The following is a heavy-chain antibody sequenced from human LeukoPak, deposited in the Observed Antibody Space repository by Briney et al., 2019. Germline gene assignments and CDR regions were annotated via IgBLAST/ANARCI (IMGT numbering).Heavy chain of an antibody. V-gene: IGHV3-66*01. Sequence: GGSLRLSCAASGFTVSSNYMSWVRQAPGKGLEWVSVIYSGGSTYYADSVKGRFTISRDNSKNTLYLQMNRLRAEDTAVYYCARDPEGAAADSYSYYGMDVWGQGTTVTVSS. CDR2: IYSGGST. D-gene: IGHD6-13*01. J-gene: IGHJ6*02. CDR3: ARDPEGAAADSYSYYGMDV. CDR1: GFTVSSNY.